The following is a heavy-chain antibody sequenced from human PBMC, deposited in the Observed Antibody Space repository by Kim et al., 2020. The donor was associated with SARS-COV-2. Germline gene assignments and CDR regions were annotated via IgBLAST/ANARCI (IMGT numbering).Heavy chain of an antibody. CDR1: GFTFSTYA. CDR2: ISGSGAGT. J-gene: IGHJ6*03. Sequence: GGSLRLSCAASGFTFSTYAMSWVRQAPGKGLEWVSAISGSGAGTYYADSVRGRFTISRNNSKNTLYLQMNSLRADDTAVYYCANSVYYNSGSYALYYYSMDVWGKGTTVTVSS. V-gene: IGHV3-23*01. CDR3: ANSVYYNSGSYALYYYSMDV. D-gene: IGHD3-10*01.